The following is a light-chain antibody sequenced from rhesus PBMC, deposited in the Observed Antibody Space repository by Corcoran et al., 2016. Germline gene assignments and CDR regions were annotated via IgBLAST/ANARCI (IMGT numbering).Light chain of an antibody. J-gene: IGKJ2*01. V-gene: IGKV4-1*01. Sequence: DIVMTQSPDSLAVSLGERVTINCKSSQSLLYSSNNKNYLAWYQQKPGKAPRLLIYWASTRESGVPNRFSGSGSGTDFTLTISGLQAEDGAVYYCQQYYSTPYSFGQGTKVEIK. CDR1: QSLLYSSNNKNY. CDR3: QQYYSTPYS. CDR2: WAS.